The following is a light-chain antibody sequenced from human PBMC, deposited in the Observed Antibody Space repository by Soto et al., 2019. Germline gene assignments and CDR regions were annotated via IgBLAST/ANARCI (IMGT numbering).Light chain of an antibody. Sequence: DIQMTQSPSSVAASVGDRVTITCRASQGISSWLAWYEQKPGKAPKLLIYDASSLQSGVASRFSGSRSGTDYTLTISSLQPEDFPTYYCQRENSCPPWTFGQGTKVEIK. V-gene: IGKV1-12*01. J-gene: IGKJ1*01. CDR1: QGISSW. CDR2: DAS. CDR3: QRENSCPPWT.